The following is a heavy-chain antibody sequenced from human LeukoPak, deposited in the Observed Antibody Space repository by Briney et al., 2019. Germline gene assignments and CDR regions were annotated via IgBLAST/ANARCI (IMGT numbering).Heavy chain of an antibody. D-gene: IGHD2-21*02. J-gene: IGHJ2*01. V-gene: IGHV1-18*01. CDR1: GYTFISYG. CDR3: ARGLGVVTAQSEQPKPRYFDL. CDR2: ISGYNGNT. Sequence: ASVKVSCKASGYTFISYGISWVRQAPGQGLEGMGWISGYNGNTNYAQNLQGRVTMTTDTSTSTAYMALRSLRSDDTAVYYCARGLGVVTAQSEQPKPRYFDLWGRGTQVTVSS.